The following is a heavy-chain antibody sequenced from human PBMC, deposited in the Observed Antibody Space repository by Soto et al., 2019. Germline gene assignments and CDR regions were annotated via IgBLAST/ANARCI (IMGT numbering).Heavy chain of an antibody. CDR2: INHSGST. V-gene: IGHV4-34*01. CDR1: GGSFSGYY. D-gene: IGHD3-3*01. CDR3: ARGRPYYDFWSGYYTSPYGRDV. J-gene: IGHJ6*02. Sequence: SETLSLTCAVSGGSFSGYYWSWIRQPPGKGLEWIGEINHSGSTNYNPSLKSRVTISVDTSKNQLSLKLSSVTAADTAVYYCARGRPYYDFWSGYYTSPYGRDVWGQGTTVTVSS.